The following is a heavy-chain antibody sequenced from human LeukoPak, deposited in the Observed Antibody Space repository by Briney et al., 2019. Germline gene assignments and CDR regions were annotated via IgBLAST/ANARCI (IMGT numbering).Heavy chain of an antibody. D-gene: IGHD5-12*01. CDR1: GFTFSSYG. CDR3: ARRRGYSGYDLDY. CDR2: IWYDGSNK. J-gene: IGHJ4*02. V-gene: IGHV3-33*01. Sequence: GGSLRLSCAASGFTFSSYGMHWVRQAPGKGLEWVAVIWYDGSNKYYADSVKGQFTISKDNSKNTLYLQMNSLRAEDTAVYYCARRRGYSGYDLDYWGQGTLVTVSS.